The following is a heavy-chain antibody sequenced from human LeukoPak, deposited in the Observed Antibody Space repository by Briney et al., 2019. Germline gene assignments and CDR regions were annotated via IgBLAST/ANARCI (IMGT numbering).Heavy chain of an antibody. V-gene: IGHV3-30*02. CDR3: ARGYSGYAGLFDY. Sequence: RPGGSLRLSCAASGFTFSSYGMHWVRQAPGKGLEWVAFIRYDGSNKYYADSVKGRFTISRDNSKNTLYLQMNSLRAEDTAVYYCARGYSGYAGLFDYWGQGTLVTVSS. CDR1: GFTFSSYG. D-gene: IGHD5-12*01. J-gene: IGHJ4*02. CDR2: IRYDGSNK.